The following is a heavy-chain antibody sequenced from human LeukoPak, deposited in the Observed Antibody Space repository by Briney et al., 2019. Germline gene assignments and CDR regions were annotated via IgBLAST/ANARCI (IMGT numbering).Heavy chain of an antibody. CDR2: ISTSSIYI. Sequence: GGSLRLSCAASGFTFSTYNMNWVRQAPGKGLEWVSSISTSSIYIYYADSVKGRFTISRDNAKNSLYLQMNSLRAEDTAVYYCAKSNSYGDYVEYYFDYWGQGTLVTVSS. V-gene: IGHV3-21*04. D-gene: IGHD4-17*01. CDR1: GFTFSTYN. CDR3: AKSNSYGDYVEYYFDY. J-gene: IGHJ4*02.